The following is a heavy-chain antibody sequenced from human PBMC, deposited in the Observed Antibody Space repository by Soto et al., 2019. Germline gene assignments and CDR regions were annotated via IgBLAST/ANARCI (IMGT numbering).Heavy chain of an antibody. CDR1: GGSISSGGCY. Sequence: QVQLQESGPGLVKPSKTLSLTCTVSGGSISSGGCYWSWIRQHPGKGLEWIGYIYYSGSTYYNPCLKSRVTGSVDRSKSQAARKLESVTAADTAVYYCASDLSPGGALDPGGQGTLVTV. V-gene: IGHV4-31*03. CDR2: IYYSGST. J-gene: IGHJ5*02. CDR3: ASDLSPGGALDP. D-gene: IGHD3-10*01.